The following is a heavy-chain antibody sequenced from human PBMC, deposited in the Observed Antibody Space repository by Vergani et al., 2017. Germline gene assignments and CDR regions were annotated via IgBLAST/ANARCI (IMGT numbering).Heavy chain of an antibody. D-gene: IGHD5-12*01. V-gene: IGHV1-2*02. Sequence: QVQLVQSGAEVKKPGASVTVSCKASGYTFTGYYMHWVRQAPGQGLEWMGWINPNSGGTNYAQKFPGRVTMTRDTSISTAYMDLSRLRSDDTAVYFCARVSETRGYSGYDKLDYWGQGTLVTVSS. CDR1: GYTFTGYY. CDR2: INPNSGGT. CDR3: ARVSETRGYSGYDKLDY. J-gene: IGHJ4*02.